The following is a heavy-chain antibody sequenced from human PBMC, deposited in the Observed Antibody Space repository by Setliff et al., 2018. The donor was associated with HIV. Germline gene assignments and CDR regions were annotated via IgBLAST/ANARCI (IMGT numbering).Heavy chain of an antibody. CDR3: AREFSGTRYRYFDS. J-gene: IGHJ4*02. V-gene: IGHV3-53*05. CDR2: IYSVGIT. D-gene: IGHD5-12*01. CDR1: GFTVSSNS. Sequence: PGGSLRLSCAASGFTVSSNSMSWVRQAPGKGLEWVSVIYSVGITYYTDSVKGRFTISRDNSKNTLYFQMNSLRAEDTAVYYCAREFSGTRYRYFDSWGQGTLVTVSS.